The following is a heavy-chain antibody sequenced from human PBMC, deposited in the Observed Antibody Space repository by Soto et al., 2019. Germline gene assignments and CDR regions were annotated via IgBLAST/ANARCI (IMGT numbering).Heavy chain of an antibody. CDR2: IYYSGTT. D-gene: IGHD3-10*01. Sequence: TSETLSLTCTVSGGSISSGCYYWSWIRQPPGKGLEWIGYIYYSGTTSYNPSLNSRVTISVDTSKNQFSLKLNSVTAADTAVYYCARESYYGSGATVVGYWGLGTLVTVSS. V-gene: IGHV4-61*01. CDR3: ARESYYGSGATVVGY. J-gene: IGHJ4*02. CDR1: GGSISSGCYY.